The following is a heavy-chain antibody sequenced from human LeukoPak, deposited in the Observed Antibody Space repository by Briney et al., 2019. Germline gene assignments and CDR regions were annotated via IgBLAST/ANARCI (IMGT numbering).Heavy chain of an antibody. CDR1: GTSISNYY. V-gene: IGHV4-59*01. CDR2: IEYRGNT. D-gene: IGHD3-3*01. Sequence: SETLSLTCTVSGTSISNYYWSWIRQPPGKGLEWIGYIEYRGNTNYNPSLKSRVTISVGTSKNQFSLKMTSVTAADTAVYYCARDRPLDDSWSGYYDNGMDVWGQGTTVTVSS. CDR3: ARDRPLDDSWSGYYDNGMDV. J-gene: IGHJ6*01.